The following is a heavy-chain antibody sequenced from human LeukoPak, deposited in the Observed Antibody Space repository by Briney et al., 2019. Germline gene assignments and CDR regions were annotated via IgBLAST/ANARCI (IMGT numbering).Heavy chain of an antibody. J-gene: IGHJ5*02. CDR1: GGSLSSNNYY. D-gene: IGHD5-24*01. V-gene: IGHV4-39*07. CDR3: ARDGREMATTSGGDWFDP. Sequence: SETLSLTCTVSGGSLSSNNYYWAWIRQPPGKGLEYIGSIYYSGSPYYNPSLKSRVTISVDTSKNQFSLKLSSVTAADTAVYYCARDGREMATTSGGDWFDPWGQGTLVTVSS. CDR2: IYYSGSP.